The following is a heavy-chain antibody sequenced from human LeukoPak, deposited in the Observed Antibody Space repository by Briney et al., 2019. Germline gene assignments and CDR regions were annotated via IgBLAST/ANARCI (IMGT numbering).Heavy chain of an antibody. Sequence: GGSLRLSWAVSGFTLSSNWMHWVRRAPGKGLEWVSRMNQDGSGTSYADSVKGRFTISRDNAKNTVYLQMNSLRAEDSAVYYCATVFDYWGQGTLVTVSS. CDR3: ATVFDY. CDR1: GFTLSSNW. J-gene: IGHJ4*02. CDR2: MNQDGSGT. V-gene: IGHV3-74*01.